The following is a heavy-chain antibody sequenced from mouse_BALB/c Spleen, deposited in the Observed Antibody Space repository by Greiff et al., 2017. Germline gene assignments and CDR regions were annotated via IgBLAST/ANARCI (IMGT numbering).Heavy chain of an antibody. V-gene: IGHV3-1*02. J-gene: IGHJ4*01. D-gene: IGHD2-14*01. CDR3: ATGYRYYYAMDY. Sequence: VQLQQSGPDLVKPSQSLSLTCTVTGYSITSGYSWYWIRQSPGNKLEWMSYIHYSGSTNYNPSLKSRISITRDTSKNQFFLQLNSVTTEDTATYYCATGYRYYYAMDYWGQGTSVTVSS. CDR2: IHYSGST. CDR1: GYSITSGYS.